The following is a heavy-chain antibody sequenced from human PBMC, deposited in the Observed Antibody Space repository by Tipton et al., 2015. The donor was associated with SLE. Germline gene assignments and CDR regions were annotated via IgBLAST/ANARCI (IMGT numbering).Heavy chain of an antibody. V-gene: IGHV4-61*02. CDR3: ARVVQRQLWENFDH. J-gene: IGHJ4*02. CDR2: LHRSGIT. CDR1: GASISSGDFF. D-gene: IGHD5-24*01. Sequence: GASISSGDFFWTWIRQPAGEGLEWIGRLHRSGITNYNPSLRGRVTMSVDTSKNQFSLNLSSVTAADTAVYYCARVVQRQLWENFDHWGRGTLVTVSS.